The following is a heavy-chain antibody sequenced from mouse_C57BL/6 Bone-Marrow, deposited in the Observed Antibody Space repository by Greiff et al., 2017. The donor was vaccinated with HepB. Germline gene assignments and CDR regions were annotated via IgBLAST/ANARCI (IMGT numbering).Heavy chain of an antibody. J-gene: IGHJ2*01. CDR2: IYPGDGDT. Sequence: QVQLQQSGPELVKPGASVKISCKASGYAFSSTWMNWVKQRPGKGLEWMGRIYPGDGDTNYNGKFKGKATLTADKSSSTAYMQHSSLTSEDSAVYFCTSSHSSGDYWGQGTTLTVSS. V-gene: IGHV1-82*01. D-gene: IGHD3-2*02. CDR1: GYAFSSTW. CDR3: TSSHSSGDY.